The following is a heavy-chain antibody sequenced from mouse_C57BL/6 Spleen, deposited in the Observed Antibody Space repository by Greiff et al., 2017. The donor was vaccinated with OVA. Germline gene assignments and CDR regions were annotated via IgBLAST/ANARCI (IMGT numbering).Heavy chain of an antibody. CDR3: ARFHDYAMDY. V-gene: IGHV5-6*01. CDR2: ISSGGSYT. J-gene: IGHJ4*01. CDR1: GFTFSSYG. Sequence: VQLKQSGGDLVKPGGSLKLSCAASGFTFSSYGMSWVRQTPDKRLEWVATISSGGSYTYYPDSVKGRFTISRDNAKNTLYLQMSSLKSEDTAMYYCARFHDYAMDYWGQGTSVTVSS.